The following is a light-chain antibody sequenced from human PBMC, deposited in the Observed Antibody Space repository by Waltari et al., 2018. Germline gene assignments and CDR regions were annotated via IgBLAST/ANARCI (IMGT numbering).Light chain of an antibody. J-gene: IGLJ2*01. V-gene: IGLV2-18*02. CDR1: SNDVGSYNR. Sequence: QSALTQPPSVSGSPGQSVTISCTGSSNDVGSYNRVSWYQQPPGTAPKLMIYDVSSRPSGVPDRYSGSKSANTASLTISGLQAEDEADYYCSSYTFSGTLVFGGGTKLTVL. CDR2: DVS. CDR3: SSYTFSGTLV.